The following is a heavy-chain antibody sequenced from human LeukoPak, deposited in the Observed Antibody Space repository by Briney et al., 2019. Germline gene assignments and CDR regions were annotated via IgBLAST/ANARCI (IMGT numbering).Heavy chain of an antibody. CDR2: IYHSGST. CDR1: GYSISSGYY. V-gene: IGHV4-38-2*02. J-gene: IGHJ4*02. CDR3: ARAWFGGALYYFDY. Sequence: NPSETLSLTCTVSGYSISSGYYWGWIRQPPGKGLEWIGSIYHSGSTYYNPSLKSRVTISVDTSKNQFSLKLSSVTAADTAVYYCARAWFGGALYYFDYWGQGTLVTVSS. D-gene: IGHD3-16*01.